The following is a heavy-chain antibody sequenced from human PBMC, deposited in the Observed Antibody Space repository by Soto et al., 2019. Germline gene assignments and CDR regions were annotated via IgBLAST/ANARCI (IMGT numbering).Heavy chain of an antibody. Sequence: GASVKVSCKASGGTFSSYTISWVRQAPGQGLEWMGRIIPILGIANYAQKFQGRVTITADKSTSTAYMELSSLRSEDTAVYYCARDTGSYAPFDYWGQGTLVTVSS. D-gene: IGHD2-2*01. CDR1: GGTFSSYT. J-gene: IGHJ4*02. V-gene: IGHV1-69*04. CDR2: IIPILGIA. CDR3: ARDTGSYAPFDY.